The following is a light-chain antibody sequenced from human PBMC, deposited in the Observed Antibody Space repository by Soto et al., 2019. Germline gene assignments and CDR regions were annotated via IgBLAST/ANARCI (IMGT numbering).Light chain of an antibody. CDR2: EVS. CDR3: SSYTSNSPYV. CDR1: SSDVGTYNY. J-gene: IGLJ1*01. V-gene: IGLV2-14*01. Sequence: QSVLTQPASVSGSPGQTITISCTGASSDVGTYNYVSWYQQHPGKVPKLMIYEVSNRPSGVSNRFSGSKSGNTASLTISGLQAEDEADYYCSSYTSNSPYVFGSGTKLTVL.